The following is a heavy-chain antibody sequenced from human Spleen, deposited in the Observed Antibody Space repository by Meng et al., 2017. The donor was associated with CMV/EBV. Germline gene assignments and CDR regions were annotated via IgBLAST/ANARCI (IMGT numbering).Heavy chain of an antibody. V-gene: IGHV3-74*01. D-gene: IGHD2-15*01. CDR1: GFTFSSYW. CDR2: INSDGSST. J-gene: IGHJ6*02. Sequence: GESLKISCAASGFTFSSYWMHWVRQAPGKGLVWVSRINSDGSSTSYADSVKGRFTISRDNAKNTLYLQMNSLRAEDTAVYYCARDEIQEDGYGMDVWGQGTTVTVSS. CDR3: ARDEIQEDGYGMDV.